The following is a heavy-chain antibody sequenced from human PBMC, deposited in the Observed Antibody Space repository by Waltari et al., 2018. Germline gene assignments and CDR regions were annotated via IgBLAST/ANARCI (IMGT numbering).Heavy chain of an antibody. CDR1: GYTFTGYY. D-gene: IGHD7-27*01. CDR2: INPNSGGT. Sequence: QVQLVQSGAEVKKPGASVKVSCKASGYTFTGYYMHWVRQAPGQGLEWMGWINPNSGGTNYAQKVQGRVTMTRDTSISTAYMELSRLRSDDTAVYYCARVREELTGDYYFDYWGQGTLVTVSS. J-gene: IGHJ4*02. CDR3: ARVREELTGDYYFDY. V-gene: IGHV1-2*02.